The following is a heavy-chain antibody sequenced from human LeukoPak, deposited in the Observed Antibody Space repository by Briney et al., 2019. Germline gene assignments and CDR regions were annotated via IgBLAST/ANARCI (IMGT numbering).Heavy chain of an antibody. J-gene: IGHJ4*02. V-gene: IGHV4-59*01. CDR2: IYYSGST. Sequence: PSETLSLTCTVSGGSISSYYWSWLRQPPGKGLEWIGYIYYSGSTNYNPSHKSRVTISVDTSKNQFSLKLNSVTAADTAVYYCARGDYSSGYYYYFDYWGQGTLVTVSS. D-gene: IGHD3-22*01. CDR3: ARGDYSSGYYYYFDY. CDR1: GGSISSYY.